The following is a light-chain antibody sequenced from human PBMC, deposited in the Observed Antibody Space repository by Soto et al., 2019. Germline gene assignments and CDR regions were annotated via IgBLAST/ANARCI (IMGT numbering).Light chain of an antibody. V-gene: IGKV3D-20*02. J-gene: IGKJ5*01. Sequence: EVLLTQSPGTLSLSPGDIATLSCRASQSVTSTFLAWYRQKPGQAPRILIYGTSSRATGIPDRFSGSGSGTDFTLTISSLEPEDVAVYYCQQRSNWPITFGQGTRLEIK. CDR1: QSVTSTF. CDR2: GTS. CDR3: QQRSNWPIT.